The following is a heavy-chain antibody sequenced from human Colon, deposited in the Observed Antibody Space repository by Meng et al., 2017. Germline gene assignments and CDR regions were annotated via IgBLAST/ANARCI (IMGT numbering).Heavy chain of an antibody. CDR3: ARNPVIPDARTFDF. Sequence: QVQLQESGPGLVKPSQTLSLPCTISNGSINSADYYWNWIRQPPGKGPEWLGYIHSSGNTYYTPSLKSRLAMSLDTSKNQFSLRLTSVTAADTAVYYCARNPVIPDARTFDFWGQGALVTVSS. CDR2: IHSSGNT. D-gene: IGHD2-2*01. CDR1: NGSINSADYY. J-gene: IGHJ4*02. V-gene: IGHV4-30-4*01.